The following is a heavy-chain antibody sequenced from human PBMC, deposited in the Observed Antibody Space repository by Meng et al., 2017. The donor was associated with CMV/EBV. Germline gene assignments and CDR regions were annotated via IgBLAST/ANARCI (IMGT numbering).Heavy chain of an antibody. V-gene: IGHV3-21*01. CDR3: ARDDDESHYDYDGMDV. J-gene: IGHJ6*02. Sequence: GESLKISCAASGFTFSSYSMNWVRQAPGKGLEWVSSISSSSSYIYYADSVKGRFTISRDNAKNSLSLQMNSLRAEDTAVYYCARDDDESHYDYDGMDVWGQGTTVTVSS. CDR1: GFTFSSYS. CDR2: ISSSSSYI.